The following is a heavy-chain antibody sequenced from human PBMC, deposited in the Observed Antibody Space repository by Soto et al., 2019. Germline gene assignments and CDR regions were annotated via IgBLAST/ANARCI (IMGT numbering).Heavy chain of an antibody. CDR3: ARGSYCSGGSCYSRGNDY. CDR2: IWYDGSNK. CDR1: GFTFSSYG. D-gene: IGHD2-15*01. V-gene: IGHV3-33*01. J-gene: IGHJ4*02. Sequence: QVQLVESGGGVVQPGRSLRLSCAASGFTFSSYGMHWVRQAPGKGLEWVAVIWYDGSNKYYADSVKGRFTISRDNSKNTLYLQMNSLRAEDTAVYYCARGSYCSGGSCYSRGNDYWGQGTLVTVSS.